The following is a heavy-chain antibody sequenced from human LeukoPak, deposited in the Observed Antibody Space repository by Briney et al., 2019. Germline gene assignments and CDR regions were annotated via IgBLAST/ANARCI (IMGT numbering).Heavy chain of an antibody. CDR2: INSDGSST. V-gene: IGHV3-74*01. CDR1: GFTFSSYW. CDR3: ARDSPQYDILTGHMDV. Sequence: GGSLRLSCAASGFTFSSYWMHWVRQAPGKGLVWVSRINSDGSSTSYADSVKGRFTISRDNAKNSLYLQMNSLRAEDTALYYCARDSPQYDILTGHMDVWGKGTTVTVSS. J-gene: IGHJ6*03. D-gene: IGHD3-9*01.